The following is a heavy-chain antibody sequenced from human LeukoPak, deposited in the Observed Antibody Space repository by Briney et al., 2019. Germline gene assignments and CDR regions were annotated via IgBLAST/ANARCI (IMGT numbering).Heavy chain of an antibody. CDR3: VRAPATVKFDP. J-gene: IGHJ5*02. Sequence: GGSLRLSCAASGFTFSNYWMHWVRQSPGKGLMWVSRINSDGTTTRYADSVKGRFTISRDNAKNTLYLQINSLRAEDTAVYYCVRAPATVKFDPWGQGALVTVSS. CDR1: GFTFSNYW. D-gene: IGHD3-16*02. V-gene: IGHV3-74*01. CDR2: INSDGTTT.